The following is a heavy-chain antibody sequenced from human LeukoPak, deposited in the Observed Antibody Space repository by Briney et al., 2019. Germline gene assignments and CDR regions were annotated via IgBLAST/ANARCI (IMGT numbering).Heavy chain of an antibody. CDR2: IYTSGST. J-gene: IGHJ3*02. CDR3: ARVGRIYCSSTSCFDAFDI. Sequence: SETLSLTCTVSGGSISSYYWSWIRQPAGKGLEWIGRIYTSGSTNYNPSLKSRVTMSVDTSKNQFSLKLSSVTAADTAVYYCARVGRIYCSSTSCFDAFDIWGQGTMVTVSS. D-gene: IGHD2-2*01. V-gene: IGHV4-4*07. CDR1: GGSISSYY.